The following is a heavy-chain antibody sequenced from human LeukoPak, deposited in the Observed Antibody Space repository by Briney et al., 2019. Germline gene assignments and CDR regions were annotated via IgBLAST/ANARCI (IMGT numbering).Heavy chain of an antibody. J-gene: IGHJ3*02. CDR3: ARDLRITIFGVVITPDAFDI. V-gene: IGHV4-59*01. CDR2: IYYSGNT. D-gene: IGHD3-3*01. Sequence: SETLSLTCTVSGGSISSYYWSWIRQPPGKGLEWIGYIYYSGNTNYNPSLKSRVTISVDTSKNQFSLKLSSVTAADTAVYYCARDLRITIFGVVITPDAFDIWGQGTMVTVSS. CDR1: GGSISSYY.